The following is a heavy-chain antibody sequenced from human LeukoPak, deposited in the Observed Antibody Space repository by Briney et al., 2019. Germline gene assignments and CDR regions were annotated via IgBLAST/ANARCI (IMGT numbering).Heavy chain of an antibody. D-gene: IGHD3-9*01. CDR2: ISAYNGNT. V-gene: IGHV1-18*01. Sequence: ASVTVSCKASGYTFTSYGISWVRQAPGQGLEWMGWISAYNGNTNYAQKLQGRVTMTTDTSTSTAYMELRSLRSDDTAVYYCARGLENDILTGPSAGFDPWGQGTLVTVSS. CDR1: GYTFTSYG. CDR3: ARGLENDILTGPSAGFDP. J-gene: IGHJ5*02.